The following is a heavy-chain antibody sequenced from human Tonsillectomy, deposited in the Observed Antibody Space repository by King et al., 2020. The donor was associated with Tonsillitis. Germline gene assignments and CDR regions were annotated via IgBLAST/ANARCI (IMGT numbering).Heavy chain of an antibody. Sequence: VQLVQSGGGVVQPGTSLRLSCAASGFTFSSYGMDWVRQAPGKGLEWVAVIWYDGSNKYYADSVKGRFTISRDNSRNTLYLQMNSLRAEDTAVYYCARPWGGGGFWGADGDDAFDIWGQGTMVTVSS. CDR3: ARPWGGGGFWGADGDDAFDI. D-gene: IGHD3-3*01. CDR2: IWYDGSNK. J-gene: IGHJ3*02. V-gene: IGHV3-33*01. CDR1: GFTFSSYG.